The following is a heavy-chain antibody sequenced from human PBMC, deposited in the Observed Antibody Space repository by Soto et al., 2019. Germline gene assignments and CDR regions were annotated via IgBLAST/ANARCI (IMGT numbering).Heavy chain of an antibody. D-gene: IGHD3-9*01. CDR1: GFTFRDYW. CDR3: AKTSHYDNLTGANYYYYSGMDV. J-gene: IGHJ6*02. CDR2: INSNGRTI. V-gene: IGHV3-74*01. Sequence: PGGALRLSCAASGFTFRDYWRHWVRQAPGEGLVWVSRINSNGRTISYADSVKGRFTISRDNAKNTVYLQMNSLRAEDTAVYYCAKTSHYDNLTGANYYYYSGMDVWGQGTTVTVSS.